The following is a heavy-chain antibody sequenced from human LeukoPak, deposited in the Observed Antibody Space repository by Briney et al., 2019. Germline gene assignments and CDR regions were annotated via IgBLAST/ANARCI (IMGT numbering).Heavy chain of an antibody. CDR2: INHSGTG. V-gene: IGHV4-34*01. D-gene: IGHD3-22*01. CDR3: ARGGAPPSGYYAGGYFFFDS. J-gene: IGHJ4*02. Sequence: SETLSLSCSVYGGSFSGYYWSWIRQTPEKGLDWIGHINHSGTGNYNQSLNRRLIISVDTSNQFSLNLNLVTAADAAADNCARGGAPPSGYYAGGYFFFDSWGQGTVVTVSS. CDR1: GGSFSGYY.